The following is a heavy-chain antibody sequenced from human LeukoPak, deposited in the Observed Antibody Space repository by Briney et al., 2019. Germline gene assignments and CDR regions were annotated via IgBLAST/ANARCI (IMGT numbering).Heavy chain of an antibody. CDR3: ARAPHRCSGGSCLDY. Sequence: ASVKVSCKASGYTFTGYYMHWVRQAPGQGLEWMGWINPNSGGTNYAQKFQGWVTMTRDTSISTAYKELSRLRSDDTAVYYCARAPHRCSGGSCLDYWGQGTLVTVSS. D-gene: IGHD2-15*01. J-gene: IGHJ4*02. CDR2: INPNSGGT. V-gene: IGHV1-2*04. CDR1: GYTFTGYY.